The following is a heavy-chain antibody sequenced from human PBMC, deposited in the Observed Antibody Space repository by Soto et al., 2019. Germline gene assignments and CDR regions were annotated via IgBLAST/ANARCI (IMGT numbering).Heavy chain of an antibody. D-gene: IGHD2-2*03. J-gene: IGHJ4*02. CDR1: GFTFSTSA. Sequence: EVQLLESGGGLVQPGGSLRLSCEASGFTFSTSAMSWVRQAPGKGLEWVSTISDSGSTYYADSVKGRFTISRDNSKSTLYLQMTGLRAEDTVVFYSAKVWGEDGYCSRTSCLYYFHHWGQGTLVTVSS. CDR3: AKVWGEDGYCSRTSCLYYFHH. CDR2: ISDSGST. V-gene: IGHV3-23*01.